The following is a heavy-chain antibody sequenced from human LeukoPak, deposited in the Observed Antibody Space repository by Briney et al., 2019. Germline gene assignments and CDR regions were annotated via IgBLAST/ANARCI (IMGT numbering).Heavy chain of an antibody. Sequence: PGGSLRLSCAASGFTFSSYGMHWVRQAPGKGLEWEEVISYDGSNKYYADSVKGRFTISRDNSKNTLYLQMNSLKTEDTAVYYCTTDGVGVEGATCDNWGQGTLVSVSS. CDR3: TTDGVGVEGATCDN. D-gene: IGHD1-26*01. CDR2: ISYDGSNK. V-gene: IGHV3-30*03. CDR1: GFTFSSYG. J-gene: IGHJ4*02.